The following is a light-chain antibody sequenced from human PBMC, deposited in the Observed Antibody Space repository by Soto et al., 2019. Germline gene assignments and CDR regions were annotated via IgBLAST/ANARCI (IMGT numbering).Light chain of an antibody. CDR2: DAS. CDR3: QHYGSSPLT. J-gene: IGKJ4*01. V-gene: IGKV3-11*01. CDR1: QTVGRY. Sequence: DIVLTQSPATLSLSPGDRVTLSCRASQTVGRYLSWYQHSPGQGPRLLVYDASNRATGVPARFSGSGSGTDFTLTISRVEPEDFAVFYCQHYGSSPLTFGGGTKVDIK.